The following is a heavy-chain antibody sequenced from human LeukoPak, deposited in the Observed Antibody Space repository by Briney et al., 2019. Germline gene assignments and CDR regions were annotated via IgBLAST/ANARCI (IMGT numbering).Heavy chain of an antibody. CDR2: IRYDGSNK. Sequence: GGSLRLSCAAPGFTFSSYGMHWVRQAPGKGLEWVAFIRYDGSNKYYADSVKGRFTISRDNSKNTLYLQMNSLRAEDTAVYYCARVSPMGTLDAFDIWGQGTMVTVSS. D-gene: IGHD5-24*01. J-gene: IGHJ3*02. CDR3: ARVSPMGTLDAFDI. V-gene: IGHV3-30*02. CDR1: GFTFSSYG.